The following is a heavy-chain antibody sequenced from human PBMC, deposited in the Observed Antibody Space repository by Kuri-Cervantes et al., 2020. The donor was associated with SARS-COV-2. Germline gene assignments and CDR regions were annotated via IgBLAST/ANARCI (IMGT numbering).Heavy chain of an antibody. V-gene: IGHV1-46*01. CDR1: GYTLTGYY. Sequence: GGSLRLSCKASGYTLTGYYMHWVRQAPGQGLEWMGIINPSGGSTSYAQKFQGRVTMTRDTSTSTVYMELSSLRSEDTAVYYCARDCSGGSCYGDAFDIWGQGTMVTVSS. CDR3: ARDCSGGSCYGDAFDI. J-gene: IGHJ3*02. CDR2: INPSGGST. D-gene: IGHD2-15*01.